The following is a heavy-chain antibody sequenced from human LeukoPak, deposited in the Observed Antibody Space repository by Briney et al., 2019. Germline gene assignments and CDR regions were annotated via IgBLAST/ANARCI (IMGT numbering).Heavy chain of an antibody. Sequence: PSETLSLTCTVSGYSISSGYYWGWIRQPPGKGLEWIGSIYHSGSTNYNPSLKSRVTISVDTSKNQFSLKLSSVTAADTAVYYCAGETVVTATPGSFDYWGQGTLVTVSS. CDR2: IYHSGST. CDR3: AGETVVTATPGSFDY. D-gene: IGHD2-21*02. CDR1: GYSISSGYY. V-gene: IGHV4-38-2*02. J-gene: IGHJ4*02.